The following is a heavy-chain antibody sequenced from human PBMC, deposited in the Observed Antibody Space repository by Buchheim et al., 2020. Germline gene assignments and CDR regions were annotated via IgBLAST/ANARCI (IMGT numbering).Heavy chain of an antibody. CDR2: ISYDGSNK. V-gene: IGHV3-30*18. J-gene: IGHJ4*02. Sequence: QVQLVESGGGVVQPGRSLRLSCAASGFTFSSYGMHWVRQAPGKGLEWVAVISYDGSNKYYADYVKGRFTISRDNSKNTLYLQMNSLRAEDTAVYYCAKDPRRDGYNYGYFDYWGQGTL. CDR3: AKDPRRDGYNYGYFDY. CDR1: GFTFSSYG. D-gene: IGHD5-24*01.